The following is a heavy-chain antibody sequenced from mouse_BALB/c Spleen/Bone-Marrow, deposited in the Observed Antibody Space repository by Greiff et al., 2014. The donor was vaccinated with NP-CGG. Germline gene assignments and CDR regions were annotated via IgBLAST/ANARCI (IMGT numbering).Heavy chain of an antibody. V-gene: IGHV2-2*02. J-gene: IGHJ2*01. Sequence: VQVVESGPGLVQPSQSLSITCTVSGFSLSSYGVHWVRQSPGKGLEWLGVIWSGGSTDYNAAFISRLTISKDNSKSQVFFKMTSLQANDTAIYYCARNHRGYYFDYWGQGTTLTVSS. CDR2: IWSGGST. D-gene: IGHD3-1*01. CDR1: GFSLSSYG. CDR3: ARNHRGYYFDY.